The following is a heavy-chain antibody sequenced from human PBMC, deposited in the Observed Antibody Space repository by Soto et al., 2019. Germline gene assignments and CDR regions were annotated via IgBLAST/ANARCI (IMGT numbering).Heavy chain of an antibody. CDR1: GGSISSGGYY. D-gene: IGHD4-17*01. V-gene: IGHV4-31*03. CDR2: IYYSGST. Sequence: TLSLTCTVSGGSISSGGYYWSWIRQHPGKGLEWIGYIYYSGSTYYNPSLKSRVTISVDTSKNQFSLKLSSVTAADTAVYYCARERGDYGDYEGSFDYWGQGTLVTVSS. J-gene: IGHJ4*02. CDR3: ARERGDYGDYEGSFDY.